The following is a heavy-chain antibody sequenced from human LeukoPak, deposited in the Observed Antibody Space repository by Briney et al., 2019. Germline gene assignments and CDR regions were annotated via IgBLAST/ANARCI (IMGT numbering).Heavy chain of an antibody. CDR1: GFTFSSYW. Sequence: GGSLRLSCAASGFTFSSYWMNWARQAPGKGLEWVASINHNGNVNYFVDSVKGRFTISRDNAKNSLYLQMSDLRAEDTAVYFCARGGGLDVWGQGATVTVSS. J-gene: IGHJ6*02. CDR2: INHNGNVN. CDR3: ARGGGLDV. V-gene: IGHV3-7*03. D-gene: IGHD3-16*01.